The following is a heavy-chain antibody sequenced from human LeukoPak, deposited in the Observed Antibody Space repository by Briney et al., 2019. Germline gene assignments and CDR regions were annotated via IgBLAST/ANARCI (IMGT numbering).Heavy chain of an antibody. CDR3: AKVGGWYEQYYYYYMDV. V-gene: IGHV3-33*06. D-gene: IGHD6-19*01. CDR1: GFTFSSYG. J-gene: IGHJ6*03. Sequence: PGRSLRLSCAASGFTFSSYGMHWVRQAPGKGLEWVAVIWYDGSNKYYADSVKGRFTISRDNSKNTLYLQMNSLRAEDTAVYYCAKVGGWYEQYYYYYMDVWGKGTTVTASS. CDR2: IWYDGSNK.